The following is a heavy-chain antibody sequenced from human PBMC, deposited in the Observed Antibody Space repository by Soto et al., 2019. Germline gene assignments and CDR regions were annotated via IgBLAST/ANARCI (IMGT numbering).Heavy chain of an antibody. V-gene: IGHV1-18*01. CDR3: ARSVGLDDSSGYEAATQLIFDY. Sequence: VKVSCKASGGTFTSYGISWVRQAPGQGLEWMGWISAYNGNTNYAQKLQGRVTMTTDTSTSTAYMELRSLRSDDTAVYYCARSVGLDDSSGYEAATQLIFDYWGQGTLVTVSS. CDR2: ISAYNGNT. CDR1: GGTFTSYG. J-gene: IGHJ4*02. D-gene: IGHD3-22*01.